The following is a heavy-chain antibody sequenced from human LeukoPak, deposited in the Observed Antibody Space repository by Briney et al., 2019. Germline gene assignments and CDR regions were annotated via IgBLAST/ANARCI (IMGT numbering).Heavy chain of an antibody. Sequence: GASVKVSCKASGFTFTNSAVQWVRQTRGHRLEWLGWIVVGSGHTNYAQKFQERVTLTRDMSTGTAYMELSSLTSEDTAVYYCAADSYYDSSGYSFLRYFDLWGRGTLVTVSS. J-gene: IGHJ2*01. CDR1: GFTFTNSA. CDR2: IVVGSGHT. V-gene: IGHV1-58*01. CDR3: AADSYYDSSGYSFLRYFDL. D-gene: IGHD3-22*01.